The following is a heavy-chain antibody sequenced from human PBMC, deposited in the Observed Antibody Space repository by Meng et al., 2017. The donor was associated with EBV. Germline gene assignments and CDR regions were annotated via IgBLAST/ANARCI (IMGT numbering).Heavy chain of an antibody. CDR3: AREGFDY. CDR2: ISAYHGTT. Sequence: AVLARSGSAAEQPGAYVQGCCRVSGYALSGSGIRWVRQAPGQGLEWMGCISAYHGTTNYAQKLQGRVTMTTDTSTSTAYMELRSLRSDDTAVYYCAREGFDYWGQGTLVTVSS. J-gene: IGHJ4*02. CDR1: GYALSGSG. V-gene: IGHV1-18*01.